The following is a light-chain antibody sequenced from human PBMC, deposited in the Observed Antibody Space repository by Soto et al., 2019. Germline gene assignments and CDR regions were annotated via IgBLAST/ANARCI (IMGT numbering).Light chain of an antibody. CDR2: NDN. Sequence: VLTQPPSVSLAAGKTARITCGGNNIATYSVHWYRQKPGQAPVLVISNDNDRPSGIPDRFSGSNSGHTATLTIRRVEAGDEADYYCQLWDNKNDEVVFGGGTKLTVL. V-gene: IGLV3-21*04. J-gene: IGLJ3*02. CDR1: NIATYS. CDR3: QLWDNKNDEVV.